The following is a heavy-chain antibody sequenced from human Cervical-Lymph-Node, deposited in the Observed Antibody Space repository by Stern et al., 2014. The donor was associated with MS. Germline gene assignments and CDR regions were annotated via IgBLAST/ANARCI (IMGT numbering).Heavy chain of an antibody. Sequence: VQLVESGAEVKTPGSSVKVSCKASGGTFSSYAISWVRQAPGQGLEWMGGIIPIFGTANYAQKFQGRVTITADESTSTAYMELSSLRSEDTAVYYCAREVEELPYFDYWGQGTLVTVSS. CDR2: IIPIFGTA. CDR3: AREVEELPYFDY. CDR1: GGTFSSYA. J-gene: IGHJ4*02. D-gene: IGHD1-26*01. V-gene: IGHV1-69*01.